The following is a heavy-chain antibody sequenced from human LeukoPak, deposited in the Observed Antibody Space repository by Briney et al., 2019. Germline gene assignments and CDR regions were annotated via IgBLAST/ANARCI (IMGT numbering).Heavy chain of an antibody. CDR3: AKVLSKGGGYYLTDY. CDR1: GFTFSSYA. J-gene: IGHJ4*02. D-gene: IGHD3-22*01. CDR2: IWFDASNK. V-gene: IGHV3-30*02. Sequence: GALRLSCAASGFTFSSYAMHWVRQAPGKGLEWVASIWFDASNKYYADSVKGRFTISRDNSKNTLYLQMNSLRPEDTAVYYCAKVLSKGGGYYLTDYWGQGTLVTVSS.